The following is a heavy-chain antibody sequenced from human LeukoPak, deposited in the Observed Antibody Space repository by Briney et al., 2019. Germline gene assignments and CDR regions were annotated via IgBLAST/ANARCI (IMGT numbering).Heavy chain of an antibody. D-gene: IGHD1-1*01. Sequence: PETPSLTCAVSGGSTSSYYWSSIRQPARKGLEWIGRIYTSGSTNYNPPLTSRVTMSVDTSKNQFSLKLSSVTAADTAVYYCAREDDTKADNTFDIWGQGTVVTVSS. CDR2: IYTSGST. CDR1: GGSTSSYY. CDR3: AREDDTKADNTFDI. J-gene: IGHJ3*02. V-gene: IGHV4-4*07.